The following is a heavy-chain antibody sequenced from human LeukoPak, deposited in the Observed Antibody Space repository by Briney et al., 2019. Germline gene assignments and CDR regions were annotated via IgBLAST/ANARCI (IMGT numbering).Heavy chain of an antibody. CDR1: GFTFSDSW. J-gene: IGHJ6*02. D-gene: IGHD3-16*01. CDR2: MNQDGSEK. CDR3: VTYTHWVAGDV. V-gene: IGHV3-7*01. Sequence: GGSLRLSCAASGFTFSDSWMSWVRQAPGKGLEWVANMNQDGSEKDYVDSVKGRFTISRDNARNSLYLQMGSLRAEDTAVYYCVTYTHWVAGDVWGQGTTVTVSS.